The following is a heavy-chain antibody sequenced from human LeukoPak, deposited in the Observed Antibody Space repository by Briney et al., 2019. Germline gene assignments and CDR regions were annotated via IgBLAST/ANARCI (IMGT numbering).Heavy chain of an antibody. V-gene: IGHV3-64D*06. D-gene: IGHD4/OR15-4a*01. Sequence: GGSLRLSCSASGFIFSSYAMHWVLQAPGKGLEFVSGISSNGGSTYYADSVKARFTMSRDNSKNALYLQMSSLRAEDTAVYYCVKRLNNYFDYWGQGTLVTVSS. CDR3: VKRLNNYFDY. CDR2: ISSNGGST. J-gene: IGHJ4*02. CDR1: GFIFSSYA.